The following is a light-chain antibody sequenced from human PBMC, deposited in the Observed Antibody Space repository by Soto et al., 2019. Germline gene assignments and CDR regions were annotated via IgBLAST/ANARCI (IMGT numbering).Light chain of an antibody. CDR2: EVS. J-gene: IGLJ1*01. Sequence: QSALTQPASVSGSPGQSITISCTGTSSDVGGYNYVSWYQQHPGKAPKLMIYEVSNRPSRVSNRFSGSKSDNTASLTISGLQAEDEADYYCSSYTSSSTAVFGTGTKVTVL. V-gene: IGLV2-14*01. CDR3: SSYTSSSTAV. CDR1: SSDVGGYNY.